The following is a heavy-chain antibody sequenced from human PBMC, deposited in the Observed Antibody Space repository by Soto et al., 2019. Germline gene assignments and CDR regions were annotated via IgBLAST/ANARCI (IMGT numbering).Heavy chain of an antibody. CDR1: GGSLSSGGHT. D-gene: IGHD3-10*01. Sequence: QLQLQESGSGLVKPSQTLSLTCAVSGGSLSSGGHTWSWIRQPPGKGLEYIGYIYHSGSTYYNPSLMSRITSAVDRSKDQFSLKMNSVTAADTAGYYCARGADAQRGHWFDPWGQGILVTVSS. J-gene: IGHJ5*02. CDR2: IYHSGST. CDR3: ARGADAQRGHWFDP. V-gene: IGHV4-30-2*01.